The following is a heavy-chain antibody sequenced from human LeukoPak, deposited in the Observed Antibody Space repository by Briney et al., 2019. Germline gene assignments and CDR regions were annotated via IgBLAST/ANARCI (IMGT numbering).Heavy chain of an antibody. J-gene: IGHJ4*02. V-gene: IGHV4-59*08. D-gene: IGHD4-23*01. CDR2: IYYSGST. CDR3: ARVPNGGNSDY. Sequence: PSETLSLTCTVSGGSMNNYYWTWIRQPPGKGLEWIGYIYYSGSTNYNPPLKSRVTISVDTSKNQFSLKLSSVTAADTAVYYCARVPNGGNSDYWGQGTLVTVSS. CDR1: GGSMNNYY.